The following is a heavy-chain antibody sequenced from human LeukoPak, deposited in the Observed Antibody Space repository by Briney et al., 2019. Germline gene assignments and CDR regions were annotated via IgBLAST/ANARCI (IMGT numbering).Heavy chain of an antibody. D-gene: IGHD4-17*01. CDR1: GFTFTSSA. Sequence: ASVKVSCKASGFTFTSSAMQWVRQARGQRLEWIGWIVVGSGNTNYAQKFQERVTITRDMSTSTAYMELSSLRSEDTAVYYCAAVRGDYGVFDYWGQGTLVTVSS. CDR2: IVVGSGNT. V-gene: IGHV1-58*02. J-gene: IGHJ4*02. CDR3: AAVRGDYGVFDY.